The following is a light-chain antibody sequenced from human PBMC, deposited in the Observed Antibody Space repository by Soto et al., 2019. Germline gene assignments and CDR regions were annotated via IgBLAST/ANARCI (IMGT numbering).Light chain of an antibody. CDR1: ISDVGGYNY. CDR3: SSYTSSSSPFV. V-gene: IGLV2-14*01. CDR2: EVS. J-gene: IGLJ1*01. Sequence: VQSPPSSVSGSSGQSISISCTGTISDVGGYNYVSWYQQHPGKATKLMIYEVSNRPSGVSNRFYGSKSGNKASLTISGLQAEGEADYYCSSYTSSSSPFVFGTGTKVTV.